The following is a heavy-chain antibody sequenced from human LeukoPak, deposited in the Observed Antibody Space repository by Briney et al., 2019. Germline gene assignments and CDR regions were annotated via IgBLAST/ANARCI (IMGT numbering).Heavy chain of an antibody. J-gene: IGHJ4*02. D-gene: IGHD4-23*01. CDR1: GGSFSGYY. Sequence: KTSETLSLTCAVYGGSFSGYYWSWIRQPPGKGLEWIGEINHSGSTNYNPSLKSRVTISVETSKNQFSLKLSSVTAADTAVNYCARAFRTPATTVVTPFYFDYWGQGTLVTVSS. CDR3: ARAFRTPATTVVTPFYFDY. CDR2: INHSGST. V-gene: IGHV4-34*01.